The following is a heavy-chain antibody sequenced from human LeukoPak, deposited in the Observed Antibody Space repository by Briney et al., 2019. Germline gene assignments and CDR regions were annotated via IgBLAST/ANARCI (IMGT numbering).Heavy chain of an antibody. CDR2: ISGSGGST. J-gene: IGHJ4*02. CDR3: AKGPHYGSGSYKSLRFIFYFDY. V-gene: IGHV3-23*01. D-gene: IGHD3-10*01. CDR1: GFTFSSYG. Sequence: PGGTLRLSCAAPGFTFSSYGMSWVRQAPGKGLEWVSAISGSGGSTYYADSVKGRFTISRDNSKNTLYLQMNSLRAEDTAVYYCAKGPHYGSGSYKSLRFIFYFDYWGQGTLVTVSS.